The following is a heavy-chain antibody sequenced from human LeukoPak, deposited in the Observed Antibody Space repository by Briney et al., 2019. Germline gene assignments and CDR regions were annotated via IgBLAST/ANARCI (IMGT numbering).Heavy chain of an antibody. CDR1: GYTFTGYY. Sequence: ASVKVSCKASGYTFTGYYMHWVRQAPGQGLEWMGWINPNSGGTNYAQKFQGRVTMIRDTSISTAYMELSRLRSDDTAVYYCARGTRTGTTLLGNWFDPWGQGTLVTVSS. CDR2: INPNSGGT. V-gene: IGHV1-2*02. D-gene: IGHD1-7*01. J-gene: IGHJ5*02. CDR3: ARGTRTGTTLLGNWFDP.